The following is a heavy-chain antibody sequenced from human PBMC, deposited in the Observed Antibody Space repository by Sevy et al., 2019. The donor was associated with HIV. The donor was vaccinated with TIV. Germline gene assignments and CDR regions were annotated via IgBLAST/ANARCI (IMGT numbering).Heavy chain of an antibody. J-gene: IGHJ4*02. V-gene: IGHV1-18*01. CDR2: INVYKGNA. CDR3: ASGEKYCSGGSCYFHLDY. D-gene: IGHD2-15*01. CDR1: GYTFTSYG. Sequence: ASVKVSCKASGYTFTSYGINWVRQAPGQGLEWMGWINVYKGNANYAQKLQGRGTMTTDTSTSTAYMELRSLRSDDTALYYCASGEKYCSGGSCYFHLDYWGQGTLVTVSS.